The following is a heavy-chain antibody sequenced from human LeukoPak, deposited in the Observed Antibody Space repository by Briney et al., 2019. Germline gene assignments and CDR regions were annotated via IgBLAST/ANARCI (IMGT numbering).Heavy chain of an antibody. V-gene: IGHV3-48*03. J-gene: IGHJ4*02. Sequence: GGSLRLSCAASGFTFSSYDMNWVRQAPGKGLEWVSYISSSGITIFYADSVKGRFTISRDNAKNSLYLQMNSLRAEDTAVYYCARAEWELLPDFDYWGQGTLVTVSS. CDR1: GFTFSSYD. CDR3: ARAEWELLPDFDY. CDR2: ISSSGITI. D-gene: IGHD1-26*01.